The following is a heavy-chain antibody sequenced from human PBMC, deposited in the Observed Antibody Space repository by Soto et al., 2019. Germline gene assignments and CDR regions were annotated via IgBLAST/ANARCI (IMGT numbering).Heavy chain of an antibody. CDR1: GDSVSSNSAA. D-gene: IGHD6-13*01. J-gene: IGHJ6*02. V-gene: IGHV6-1*01. CDR2: TYYRSKWYN. CDR3: AREVSIAAAGTFVYYGMDV. Sequence: SQTLSLTCAISGDSVSSNSAAWNWIRQSPSRGLEWLGRTYYRSKWYNDYAVSVKSRITINPDTSKNQFSLQLNSVTPEDTAVYYCAREVSIAAAGTFVYYGMDVWGQGTTVTVSS.